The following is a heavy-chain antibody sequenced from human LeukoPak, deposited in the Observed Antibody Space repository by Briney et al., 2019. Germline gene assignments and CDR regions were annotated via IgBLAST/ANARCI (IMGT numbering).Heavy chain of an antibody. V-gene: IGHV3-30*02. D-gene: IGHD2-15*01. CDR2: IQYDGNKK. J-gene: IGHJ4*02. Sequence: GGSVRLSCAASGFTFRNFGMHWVRQAPGKGLEWVAYIQYDGNKKFYTDSVKGRFTISRDNSKNTLPLLMNSLRAEDTAVYFCVKDLRYCSGGSCYYWGQGTLVTVSS. CDR3: VKDLRYCSGGSCYY. CDR1: GFTFRNFG.